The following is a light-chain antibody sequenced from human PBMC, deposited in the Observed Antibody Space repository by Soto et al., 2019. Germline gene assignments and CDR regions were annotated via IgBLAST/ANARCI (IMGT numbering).Light chain of an antibody. J-gene: IGKJ1*01. CDR3: MQAIQAPRT. CDR1: QSLLHSNGNIY. V-gene: IGKV2-28*01. Sequence: DIVLTQSPLSLPVTPGEPASISCRSSQSLLHSNGNIYLDWYLQKPGQSPQLLIYLGSIRASGVTDRISGSGSGTDCTLKITRVEAEDVGVYYCMQAIQAPRTFGLGTKGEIK. CDR2: LGS.